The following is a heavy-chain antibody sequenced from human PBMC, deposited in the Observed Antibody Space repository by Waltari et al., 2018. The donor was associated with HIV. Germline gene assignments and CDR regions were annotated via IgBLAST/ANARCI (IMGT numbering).Heavy chain of an antibody. CDR1: GFTLRSYG. CDR3: ARKYSSSWGAPFDY. D-gene: IGHD6-13*01. J-gene: IGHJ4*02. V-gene: IGHV3-33*01. CDR2: IWYEGSKK. Sequence: QVQLVESGGGVVQPGRSLRLSCATSGFTLRSYGMHWVRQAPGKGLGGGTVIWYEGSKKYYADSVKGRFTISRDNSKNTLYLQMNSLRIEDTAVYYCARKYSSSWGAPFDYWGQGTLVTVSS.